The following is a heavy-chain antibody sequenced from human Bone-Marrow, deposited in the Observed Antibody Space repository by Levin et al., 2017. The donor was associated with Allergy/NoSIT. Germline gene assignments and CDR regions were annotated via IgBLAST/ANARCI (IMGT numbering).Heavy chain of an antibody. D-gene: IGHD3-10*01. CDR2: IYYSGST. Sequence: SETLSLTCTVSGGSISSYYWSWIRQPPGKGLEWIGYIYYSGSTNYNPSLKSRVTISVDTSKNQFSLKLSSVTAADTAVYYCGGGYGSGSYPYYYYGMDVWGQGTTVTVSS. CDR3: GGGYGSGSYPYYYYGMDV. CDR1: GGSISSYY. J-gene: IGHJ6*02. V-gene: IGHV4-59*01.